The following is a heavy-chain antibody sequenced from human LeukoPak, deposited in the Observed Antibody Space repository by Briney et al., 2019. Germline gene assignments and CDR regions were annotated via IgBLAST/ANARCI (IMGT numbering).Heavy chain of an antibody. Sequence: PGGSLRLSCAASGFTVSSNYMNWVRQAPGKGLEWVAVISYDGNNRYYADSVKGRFTISRYSSKNTLYLQMNSLRAEDTAVYYCAKVKGEVIGAFDIWGQGTMVTVSS. J-gene: IGHJ3*02. CDR3: AKVKGEVIGAFDI. V-gene: IGHV3-30*18. D-gene: IGHD3-16*01. CDR2: ISYDGNNR. CDR1: GFTVSSNY.